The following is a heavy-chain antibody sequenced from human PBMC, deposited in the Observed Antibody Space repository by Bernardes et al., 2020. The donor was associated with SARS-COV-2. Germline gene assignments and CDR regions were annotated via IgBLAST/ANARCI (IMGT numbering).Heavy chain of an antibody. Sequence: GGSLRLSCEASKFTVSNNYMSWVLPALGKGLEWVSPLYSGGTTYHADSVKGRFTVSRDNSKNTLFLQMSDLRAEDTAIYYCATAPHYYYGLDVWGQGTAVAVSS. CDR3: ATAPHYYYGLDV. CDR1: KFTVSNNY. CDR2: LYSGGTT. V-gene: IGHV3-53*01. J-gene: IGHJ6*02.